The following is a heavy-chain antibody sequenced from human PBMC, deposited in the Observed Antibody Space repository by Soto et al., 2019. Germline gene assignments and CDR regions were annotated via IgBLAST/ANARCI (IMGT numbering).Heavy chain of an antibody. J-gene: IGHJ4*02. Sequence: PSETLSLTCTVSGGSISSSSYCWGWIRQPPGKGLEWIGSIYYSGSTYYNPSLKSRVTISVDTSKNQFSLKLSSVTAADTAVYYCARYGGYLYYFDYWGQGTLVTVSS. CDR1: GGSISSSSYC. D-gene: IGHD3-22*01. V-gene: IGHV4-39*01. CDR2: IYYSGST. CDR3: ARYGGYLYYFDY.